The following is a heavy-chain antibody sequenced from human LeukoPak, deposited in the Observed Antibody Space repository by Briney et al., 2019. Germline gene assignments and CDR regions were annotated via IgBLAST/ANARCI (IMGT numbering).Heavy chain of an antibody. Sequence: GGTLRLSCAASGFTFSSYGMSWVRQAPGKGLEWVSGISGSGGSTYYADSVKGRFTISRDNSKNTLYLQMNSLRAEDTAVYYCAKSDLYYDFLTGAYYFDYWGRGTLVTVSS. CDR3: AKSDLYYDFLTGAYYFDY. J-gene: IGHJ4*02. V-gene: IGHV3-23*01. CDR2: ISGSGGST. CDR1: GFTFSSYG. D-gene: IGHD3-9*01.